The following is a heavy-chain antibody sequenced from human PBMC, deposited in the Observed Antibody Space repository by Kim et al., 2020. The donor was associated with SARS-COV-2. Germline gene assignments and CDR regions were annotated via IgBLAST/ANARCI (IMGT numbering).Heavy chain of an antibody. CDR2: ISYDGSSK. D-gene: IGHD5-18*01. Sequence: GGSLRLSCAASGFTVSSDGVHWVRQAPGKGLEWVAFISYDGSSKDYADSVKGRFTSSRDSSKNTVYLQMNSLRPDDTAVYYCAETASDAFDIWGLGTLVTVSS. J-gene: IGHJ3*02. V-gene: IGHV3-30*18. CDR3: AETASDAFDI. CDR1: GFTVSSDG.